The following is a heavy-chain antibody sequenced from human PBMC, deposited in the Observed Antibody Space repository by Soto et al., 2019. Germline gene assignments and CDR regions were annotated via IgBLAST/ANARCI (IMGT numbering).Heavy chain of an antibody. Sequence: SETLSLTCTVSGGSISSSSYYWGWIRQPPGKGLEWIGSIYYSGSTYYNPSLKIRVTISVDTSKNQFSLKLSSVTAADTAVYYCARHPDCSGGSCYGNWFDPWGQGTLVTVSS. V-gene: IGHV4-39*01. CDR1: GGSISSSSYY. D-gene: IGHD2-15*01. J-gene: IGHJ5*02. CDR3: ARHPDCSGGSCYGNWFDP. CDR2: IYYSGST.